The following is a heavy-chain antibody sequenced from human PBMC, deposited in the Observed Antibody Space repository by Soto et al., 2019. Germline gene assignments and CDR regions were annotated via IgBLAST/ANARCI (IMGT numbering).Heavy chain of an antibody. J-gene: IGHJ5*02. CDR1: GFTLSSYG. V-gene: IGHV3-30*18. Sequence: PGGSLILSCAASGFTLSSYGMPWVRQAPGKGLEWVAVISYDGSNKYYADSVKGRFTISRDNSKNTLYLQMNSLRAEDTAVYYCAKDKAWDIVATMGIDPWGQGTLVTVSS. D-gene: IGHD5-12*01. CDR2: ISYDGSNK. CDR3: AKDKAWDIVATMGIDP.